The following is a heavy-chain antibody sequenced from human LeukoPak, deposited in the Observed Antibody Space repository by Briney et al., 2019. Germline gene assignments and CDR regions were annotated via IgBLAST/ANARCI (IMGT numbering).Heavy chain of an antibody. CDR2: IYHSGST. D-gene: IGHD3-9*01. CDR1: GGSIRSSNW. V-gene: IGHV4-4*02. CDR3: ARTLRRILGYFDWLLRNDAFDI. J-gene: IGHJ3*02. Sequence: SETLSLTCAVSGGSIRSSNWWSWVRQPPGKGREWIGEIYHSGSTNYNPSLKSRVTISVDKSKNQFSLQLSSVTAADTAVYYCARTLRRILGYFDWLLRNDAFDIWGQGTMVTVSS.